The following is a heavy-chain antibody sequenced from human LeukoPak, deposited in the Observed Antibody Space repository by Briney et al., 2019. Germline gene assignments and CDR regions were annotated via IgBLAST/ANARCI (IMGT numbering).Heavy chain of an antibody. D-gene: IGHD5-18*01. J-gene: IGHJ4*02. V-gene: IGHV3-7*04. CDR2: IKQDGSEK. CDR3: ARGDTAMAYFDY. Sequence: PARSLRLSCAASGFTFSSYWMSWVRQAPGKGLEWVANIKQDGSEKYYVDSVKGRFTISRDNAKNSLYLQMNSLRAEDTAVYYCARGDTAMAYFDYWGQGTLVTVSS. CDR1: GFTFSSYW.